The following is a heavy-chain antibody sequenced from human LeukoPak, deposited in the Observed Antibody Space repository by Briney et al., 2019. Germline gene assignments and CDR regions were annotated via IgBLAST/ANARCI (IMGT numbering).Heavy chain of an antibody. V-gene: IGHV4-4*02. J-gene: IGHJ4*02. CDR1: GGSISSSNW. CDR2: IYHSGST. D-gene: IGHD6-19*01. Sequence: RPSETLSLTCAVSGGSISSSNWWSWVRQPPGKGLEWIGEIYHSGSTNYNPSLKSRVTISVDKSKNQFSLKLSSVTAADTAVYYCARDLVDSSGPAPGYWGQGTLVTVSS. CDR3: ARDLVDSSGPAPGY.